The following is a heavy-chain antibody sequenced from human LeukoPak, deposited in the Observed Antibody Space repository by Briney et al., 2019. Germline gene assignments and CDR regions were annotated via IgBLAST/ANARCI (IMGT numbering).Heavy chain of an antibody. D-gene: IGHD3-10*01. CDR3: ARDREVYGSGSYQDY. Sequence: SETLSLTCTVSGGSISSSSYYWGWIRQPPGKGLEWIGSIYYSGSTYYNPSLKSRVTISVDTSKNQFSLKLSSVTAADTAVYYCARDREVYGSGSYQDYWGQGTLVTVSS. V-gene: IGHV4-39*07. CDR2: IYYSGST. CDR1: GGSISSSSYY. J-gene: IGHJ4*02.